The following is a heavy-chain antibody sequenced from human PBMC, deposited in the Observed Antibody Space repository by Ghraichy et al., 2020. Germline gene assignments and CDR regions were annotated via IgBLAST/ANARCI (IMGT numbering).Heavy chain of an antibody. J-gene: IGHJ4*02. CDR3: ATGYGYFDL. V-gene: IGHV3-53*01. D-gene: IGHD5-12*01. CDR1: GFSVSHKY. Sequence: GGSLRLSCAASGFSVSHKYMNWVRQAPGKGLEWVSVFYRDGFPYYADSVKGRFTVSRDNSENTVYLQMNNLIVEDTAIYYCATGYGYFDLWGQGTLVTVSS. CDR2: FYRDGFP.